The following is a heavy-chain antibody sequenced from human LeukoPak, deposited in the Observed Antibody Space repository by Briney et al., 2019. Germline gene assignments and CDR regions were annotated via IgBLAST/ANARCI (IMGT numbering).Heavy chain of an antibody. CDR2: IGTAGNT. Sequence: GGSLRLSCAASGFTFSSHDMHWVRQPPGQGLEWVSVIGTAGNTYYADSGKGRFTISRENARNSLLLQMDNLRAEDTAVYYCARSKSYSSGWTDFDWWGQGTLVTVSS. CDR1: GFTFSSHD. J-gene: IGHJ4*02. D-gene: IGHD6-19*01. V-gene: IGHV3-13*01. CDR3: ARSKSYSSGWTDFDW.